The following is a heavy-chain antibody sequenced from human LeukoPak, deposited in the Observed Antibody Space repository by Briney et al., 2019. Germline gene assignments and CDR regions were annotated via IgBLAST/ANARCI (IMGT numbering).Heavy chain of an antibody. CDR1: GYTFTSYG. D-gene: IGHD3-3*01. V-gene: IGHV1-18*01. CDR2: ISAYNGNT. Sequence: GASVKVSCKASGYTFTSYGISWVRQAPGQGLEWMGWISAYNGNTNYAQKLQGRVTMTTDTSTSTAYMELRSLRSDDTAVYYCARFVGFGARRFEFDYWGQGTLVTVSS. CDR3: ARFVGFGARRFEFDY. J-gene: IGHJ4*02.